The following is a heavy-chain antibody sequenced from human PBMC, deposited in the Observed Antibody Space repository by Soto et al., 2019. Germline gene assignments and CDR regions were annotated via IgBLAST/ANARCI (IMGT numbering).Heavy chain of an antibody. J-gene: IGHJ4*02. V-gene: IGHV5-10-1*01. D-gene: IGHD5-12*01. CDR2: IDPSDSYT. CDR1: GYSFTSYW. Sequence: GESLKISCKGSGYSFTSYWISWVRQMPGKGLEWMGRIDPSDSYTNYSPSFQGHVTISADKSISTAYLQWSSLKASDTAMYYCARLLYGDGYPDSVLDYWGQGTLVTVSS. CDR3: ARLLYGDGYPDSVLDY.